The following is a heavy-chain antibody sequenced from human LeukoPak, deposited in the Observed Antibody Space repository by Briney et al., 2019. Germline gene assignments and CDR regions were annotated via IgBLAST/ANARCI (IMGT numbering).Heavy chain of an antibody. Sequence: PSETLSLTCSASGVSASSGNYYWSWIRQPSGKGLEWIGYIHHSGGTYYNPSLNSRVTIALDRPKSQFSLKLSSVTAADTAVYCCARGGVGESSVVAATPWKYWGQGTLVTVSS. J-gene: IGHJ4*02. CDR1: GVSASSGNYY. CDR3: ARGGVGESSVVAATPWKY. CDR2: IHHSGGT. V-gene: IGHV4-30-2*01. D-gene: IGHD2-15*01.